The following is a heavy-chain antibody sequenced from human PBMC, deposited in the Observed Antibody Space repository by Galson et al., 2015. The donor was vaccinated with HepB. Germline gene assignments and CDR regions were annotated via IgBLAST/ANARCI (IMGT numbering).Heavy chain of an antibody. CDR3: ASWDSGYDLFDY. CDR1: GYTFTSYD. CDR2: MNPNSGNT. J-gene: IGHJ4*02. V-gene: IGHV1-8*01. D-gene: IGHD5-12*01. Sequence: SVKVSCKASGYTFTSYDINWMRQATGQGLEWMGWMNPNSGNTGYAQKFQGRVTMTRNTSISTAYMELSSLRSEDTAVYYRASWDSGYDLFDYWGQGTLVTVSS.